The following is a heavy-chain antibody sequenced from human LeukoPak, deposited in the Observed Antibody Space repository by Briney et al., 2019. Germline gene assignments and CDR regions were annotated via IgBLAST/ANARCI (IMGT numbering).Heavy chain of an antibody. CDR2: ISYDGSNK. D-gene: IGHD1-26*01. CDR3: ARIEWERLGRAFDI. V-gene: IGHV3-30*14. Sequence: GGSLRLSCAASGFTFSSYAMHWVRQAPGKGLEWVAVISYDGSNKYYAESVKGRFTISRDNSKNTLFLQMNSLRAEDMAVYYCARIEWERLGRAFDIWGQGTMVTVSS. J-gene: IGHJ3*02. CDR1: GFTFSSYA.